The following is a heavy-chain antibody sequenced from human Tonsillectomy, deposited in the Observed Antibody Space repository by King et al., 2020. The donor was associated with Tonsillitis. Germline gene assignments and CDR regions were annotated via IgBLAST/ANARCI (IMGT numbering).Heavy chain of an antibody. J-gene: IGHJ4*02. Sequence: VQLVESGGGLVKPGGSLRLSCAASGFTFSDYYMTWIRQAPGRGLEWVSHISSRDSSFTTYADSVKGRFSVSRDNAKNSLYLQMNSLRAEDTAVYYCARVATIAAAGTVDYWGQGTLVTVSS. D-gene: IGHD6-13*01. V-gene: IGHV3-11*05. CDR1: GFTFSDYY. CDR2: ISSRDSSFT. CDR3: ARVATIAAAGTVDY.